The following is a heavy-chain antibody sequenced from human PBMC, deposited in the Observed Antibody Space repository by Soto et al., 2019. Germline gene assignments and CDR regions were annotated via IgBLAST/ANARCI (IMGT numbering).Heavy chain of an antibody. Sequence: NPGRSLGLSCAASGLPCGKASMRWVGQAPGKGMEWVGRIKSKTDGGTTDYAAPVRGRFTISRDDSKNTLYLQMTSLKTEDTAVYYCAPDGLVVLTAISYLVPYWGQAT. CDR1: GLPCGKAS. CDR3: APDGLVVLTAISYLVPY. D-gene: IGHD2-21*02. V-gene: IGHV3-15*01. J-gene: IGHJ4*02. CDR2: IKSKTDGGTT.